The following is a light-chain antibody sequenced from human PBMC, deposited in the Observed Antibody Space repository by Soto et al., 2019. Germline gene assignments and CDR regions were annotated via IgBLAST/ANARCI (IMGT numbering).Light chain of an antibody. Sequence: QSVLTQPASLSGSPGQSITISCTGTSSDVGGYNYVSWYQQHPDKAPKLMIYDVSDPPSGVSDRFSGSKSGNTASLTISGLQAEDEADYYCASYTSSSTQVFGGGTQLTVL. CDR3: ASYTSSSTQV. CDR2: DVS. J-gene: IGLJ2*01. V-gene: IGLV2-14*03. CDR1: SSDVGGYNY.